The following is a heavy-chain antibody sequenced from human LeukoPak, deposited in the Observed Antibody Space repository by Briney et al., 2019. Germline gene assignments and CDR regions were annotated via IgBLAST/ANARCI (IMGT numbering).Heavy chain of an antibody. CDR3: ARLVPMNYYDSSGYYYPDAFDI. D-gene: IGHD3-22*01. CDR2: IYYSGST. V-gene: IGHV4-59*01. J-gene: IGHJ3*02. CDR1: GGSISSFY. Sequence: PSETLSLTCTVSGGSISSFYWSWIRQPPGKGLELIGYIYYSGSTNYNPSLKRLVTIPVDTSKNPFSLKLRSVTAADTALYYCARLVPMNYYDSSGYYYPDAFDIWGQGTMVNVSS.